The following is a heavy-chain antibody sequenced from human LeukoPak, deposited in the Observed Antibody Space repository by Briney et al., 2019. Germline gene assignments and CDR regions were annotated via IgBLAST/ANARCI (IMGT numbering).Heavy chain of an antibody. CDR3: AKYYYDSSGYYSPIDY. V-gene: IGHV3-23*01. J-gene: IGHJ4*02. CDR1: GFTFSSYA. D-gene: IGHD3-22*01. Sequence: GGSLRLSCAASGFTFSSYAMSWVRQAPGKGLEWVSAISGSGGSTYYAESVKGRFTIPRDNSKNTLYLQMNSLRAEDTAVYYCAKYYYDSSGYYSPIDYWGQGTLVTVSS. CDR2: ISGSGGST.